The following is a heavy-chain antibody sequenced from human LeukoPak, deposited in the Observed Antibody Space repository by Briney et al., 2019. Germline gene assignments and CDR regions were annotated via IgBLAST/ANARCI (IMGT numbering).Heavy chain of an antibody. CDR3: ARAGYSSSWYSALDL. V-gene: IGHV4-39*07. CDR2: IYYSGSS. D-gene: IGHD6-13*01. Sequence: SETLSLTCSVSGGSISSSSSYWGWIRQPPGKGLEWIGSIYYSGSSFDNPALKSRVTISVDPSKNQLSLRVNSMTAADTALYYCARAGYSSSWYSALDLWGQGTMVTVSS. J-gene: IGHJ3*01. CDR1: GGSISSSSSY.